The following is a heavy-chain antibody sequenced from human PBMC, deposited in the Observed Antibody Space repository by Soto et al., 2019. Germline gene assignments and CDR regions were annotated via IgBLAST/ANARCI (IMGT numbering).Heavy chain of an antibody. CDR3: ARAFVADYGDYAYYFDY. CDR2: INHSGST. Sequence: TSETLSLTCAVYGGSFSGYYWSWIRQPPGKGLEWIGEINHSGSTNYNPSLKSRVTISVDTSKNQFSLKLSSVTAADTAVYYCARAFVADYGDYAYYFDYWGQGTLVTVSS. J-gene: IGHJ4*02. V-gene: IGHV4-34*01. D-gene: IGHD4-17*01. CDR1: GGSFSGYY.